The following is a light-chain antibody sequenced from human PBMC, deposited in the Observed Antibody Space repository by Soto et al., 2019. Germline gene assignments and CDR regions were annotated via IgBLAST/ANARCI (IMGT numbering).Light chain of an antibody. CDR1: SSDVGGYNY. V-gene: IGLV2-14*01. Sequence: QYALTQPASVSGSPGQSIAISCTGNSSDVGGYNYVSWYRQHAGKAPKLMIYGVSYRPSGISNRFSGSKSGNTASLTISGLQTEDEADYYCSSYTSTTTVIFGGGTKLTVL. CDR2: GVS. CDR3: SSYTSTTTVI. J-gene: IGLJ2*01.